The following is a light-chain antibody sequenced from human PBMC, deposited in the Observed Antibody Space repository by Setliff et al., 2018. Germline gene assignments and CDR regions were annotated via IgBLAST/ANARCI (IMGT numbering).Light chain of an antibody. J-gene: IGLJ1*01. Sequence: QSALTQPASVSGSPGQSITISCSGTSSDVGSYDLVSWYQQLPGKAPKLIIYNVSGRPSGVSHRFSGSKSDNTASLTISGLQAEDEADYYCNEYTSRSTYVFGSGTKVTVL. CDR3: NEYTSRSTYV. V-gene: IGLV2-14*03. CDR1: SSDVGSYDL. CDR2: NVS.